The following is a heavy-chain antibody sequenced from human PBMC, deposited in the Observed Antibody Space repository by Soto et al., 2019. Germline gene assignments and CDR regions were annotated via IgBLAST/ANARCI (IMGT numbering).Heavy chain of an antibody. CDR2: IYYSGST. CDR3: ATLTPDCTNGVCYPHYYYMDV. D-gene: IGHD2-8*01. J-gene: IGHJ6*03. Sequence: SETLSLTCTVSGGSISSSSYYWGWIRQPPGKGLEWIGSIYYSGSTYYNPSLKSRVTISVDTSKNQFSLKLSSVTAADTAVYYCATLTPDCTNGVCYPHYYYMDVWGKGTTVTVSS. V-gene: IGHV4-39*01. CDR1: GGSISSSSYY.